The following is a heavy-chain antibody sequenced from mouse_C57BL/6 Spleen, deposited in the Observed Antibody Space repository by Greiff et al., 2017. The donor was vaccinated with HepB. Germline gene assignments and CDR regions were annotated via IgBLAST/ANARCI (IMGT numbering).Heavy chain of an antibody. D-gene: IGHD2-5*01. CDR3: ARKYSNYVDWFAY. CDR2: ISSGGSYT. J-gene: IGHJ3*01. CDR1: GFTFSSYG. Sequence: EVHLVESGGDLVKPGGSLKLSCAASGFTFSSYGMSWVRQTPDKRLEWVATISSGGSYTYYPDSVKGRFTISRDNAKHTLYLQMSSLKSEDTAMYYCARKYSNYVDWFAYWGQGTLVTVSA. V-gene: IGHV5-6*01.